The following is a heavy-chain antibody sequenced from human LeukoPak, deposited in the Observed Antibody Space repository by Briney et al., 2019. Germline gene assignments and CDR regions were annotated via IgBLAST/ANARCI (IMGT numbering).Heavy chain of an antibody. CDR3: AKASYYYDFWSGYYRDYFDY. CDR2: ISYDGSNK. Sequence: GGSLRLSCAASGFTFSYHGMHWVRQAPGKGLEWVAVISYDGSNKYYADSVKGRFTISRDNSKNTLYLQMNSLRAEDTAVYYCAKASYYYDFWSGYYRDYFDYWGQGTLVTVSS. V-gene: IGHV3-30*18. D-gene: IGHD3-3*01. CDR1: GFTFSYHG. J-gene: IGHJ4*02.